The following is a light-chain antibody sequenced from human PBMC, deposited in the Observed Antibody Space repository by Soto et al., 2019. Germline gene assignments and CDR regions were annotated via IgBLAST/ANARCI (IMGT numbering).Light chain of an antibody. Sequence: SALTQPASVSGSPGQSITISCTGTSNDVGTYNLVSWYQQLPGKGPTLMIFENDQRPAGVSCRFPGSTSGNTASLTISGLQAEDEDDYYCCSYAGSRTYVFGTGPKGTVL. V-gene: IGLV2-23*01. CDR3: CSYAGSRTYV. J-gene: IGLJ1*01. CDR1: SNDVGTYNL. CDR2: END.